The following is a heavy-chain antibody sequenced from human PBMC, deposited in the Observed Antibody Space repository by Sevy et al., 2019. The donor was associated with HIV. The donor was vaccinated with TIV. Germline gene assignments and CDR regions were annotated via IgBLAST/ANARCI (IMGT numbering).Heavy chain of an antibody. CDR3: ASVGCSISSCPKGDAFDI. CDR1: GFTFSDYY. J-gene: IGHJ3*02. D-gene: IGHD2-2*01. Sequence: GGSLRLSCAASGFTFSDYYINWIRQAPGKGLEWVSYISGSSSYTNYADSVKGRFTISRDNAKNSLYLQMNSLRAEDTAVYYCASVGCSISSCPKGDAFDIWGQRTMVTVSS. CDR2: ISGSSSYT. V-gene: IGHV3-11*06.